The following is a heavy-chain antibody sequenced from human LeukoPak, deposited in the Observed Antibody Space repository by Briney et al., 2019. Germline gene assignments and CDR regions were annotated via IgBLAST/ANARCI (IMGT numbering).Heavy chain of an antibody. CDR3: ARVTMVRGVISSWLAYYYYYYGMDV. CDR1: GYTFTSYD. J-gene: IGHJ6*02. V-gene: IGHV1-8*01. CDR2: MNPNSGNT. Sequence: ASVKVSCKASGYTFTSYDINWVRQATGQGLEWMGWMNPNSGNTGYAQKFQGRVTMTRNTSISTAYMELSSRRSEDTAVYYCARVTMVRGVISSWLAYYYYYYGMDVWGQGTTVTVSS. D-gene: IGHD3-10*01.